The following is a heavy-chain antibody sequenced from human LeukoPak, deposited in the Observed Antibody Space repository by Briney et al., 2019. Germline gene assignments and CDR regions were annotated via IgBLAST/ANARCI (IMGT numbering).Heavy chain of an antibody. V-gene: IGHV1-69*01. J-gene: IGHJ4*02. CDR2: IVPILDTA. Sequence: SVKVSCKASGGSFSSYVFSWVRQAPGQGLEWMGGIVPILDTANYAQKFQGRVTITADGSTSTAYMELSSLRSDDTAVYYCARPGYGPDFYGSGSYYNVPFDYWGQGTLVTVSS. CDR3: ARPGYGPDFYGSGSYYNVPFDY. CDR1: GGSFSSYV. D-gene: IGHD3-10*01.